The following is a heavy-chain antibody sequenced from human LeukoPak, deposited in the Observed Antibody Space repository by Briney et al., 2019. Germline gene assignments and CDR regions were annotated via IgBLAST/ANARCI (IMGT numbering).Heavy chain of an antibody. CDR1: GFTFSIYG. CDR2: IWNDGSNN. J-gene: IGHJ4*02. D-gene: IGHD3-10*01. Sequence: GGSLRLSCAASGFTFSIYGMHWVRQAPGRGVEWFAVIWNDGSNNYYTASVGGRFTISTDNSKNTLYLQMNSLTAEDTAVYSCARASGPFDYWGQGTLVTVSS. CDR3: ARASGPFDY. V-gene: IGHV3-33*01.